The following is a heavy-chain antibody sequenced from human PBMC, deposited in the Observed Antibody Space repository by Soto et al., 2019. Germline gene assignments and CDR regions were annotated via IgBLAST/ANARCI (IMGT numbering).Heavy chain of an antibody. D-gene: IGHD1-7*01. J-gene: IGHJ3*02. V-gene: IGHV4-31*03. CDR3: ARELELLEDAFDI. CDR1: GGSISSGGYY. CDR2: IYYSGST. Sequence: QVQLQESGPGLVKPSQTLSLTCTVSGGSISSGGYYWSWIRQHPGKGLEWIGYIYYSGSTYYNPSLKSRVTISVDTSKTQFSLKLSSVTAADTAVYYCARELELLEDAFDIWGQGTMVTVSS.